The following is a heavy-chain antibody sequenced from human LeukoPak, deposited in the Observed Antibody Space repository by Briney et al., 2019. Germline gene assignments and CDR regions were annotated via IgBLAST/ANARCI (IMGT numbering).Heavy chain of an antibody. D-gene: IGHD3-16*01. V-gene: IGHV5-51*01. Sequence: AGESLKISCKGSGYSFTSYWIGWVRQMPGKGLEWMGIIYPGDSDTRYSPSFQGQVTISADKSISTASLQWSSLKASDTAMNYCARLSAVPRGEFDYWGQGTLVTVSS. CDR1: GYSFTSYW. J-gene: IGHJ4*02. CDR2: IYPGDSDT. CDR3: ARLSAVPRGEFDY.